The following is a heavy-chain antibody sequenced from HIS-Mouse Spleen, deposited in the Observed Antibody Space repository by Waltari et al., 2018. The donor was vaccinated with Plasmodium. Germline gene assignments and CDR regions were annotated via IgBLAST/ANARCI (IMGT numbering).Heavy chain of an antibody. V-gene: IGHV4-39*01. Sequence: QLQLQESGPGLVKPSETLSLTCTVSGGSISSSSYYWGWIRQPPGTGLEWVGSIYYSGSTYYNPSLKSRVTISVDTSKNQFSLKLSSVTAADTAVYYCARRGGSYYYFDYWGQGTLVTVSS. CDR1: GGSISSSSYY. CDR3: ARRGGSYYYFDY. CDR2: IYYSGST. J-gene: IGHJ4*02. D-gene: IGHD1-26*01.